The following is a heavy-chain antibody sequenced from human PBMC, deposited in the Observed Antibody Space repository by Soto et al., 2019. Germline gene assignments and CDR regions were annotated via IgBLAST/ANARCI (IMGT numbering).Heavy chain of an antibody. CDR1: GFTFSDYY. V-gene: IGHV3-11*01. D-gene: IGHD4-17*01. CDR3: ARDVDADFRTDFDY. Sequence: TGGSLILSCAASGFTFSDYYIHWIRRAPGKGLEWISYISGNGEIIQYAASARGRFTISRDNAENSVYLEMDSLRAEDTALYYCARDVDADFRTDFDYWGRGTLVTVSS. CDR2: ISGNGEII. J-gene: IGHJ4*02.